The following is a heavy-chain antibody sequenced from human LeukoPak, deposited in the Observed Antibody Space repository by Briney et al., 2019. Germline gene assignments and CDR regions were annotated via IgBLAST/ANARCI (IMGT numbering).Heavy chain of an antibody. CDR1: GYTFTGYY. V-gene: IGHV1-2*06. D-gene: IGHD5-12*01. CDR3: ARAGRYTSNSGYALDY. Sequence: GASVKVSCKASGYTFTGYYMHWVRQAPGQGLQWMGRINPNGGGTIFAQKFQGRVTMTWDTSISTAYMELSSLSSDDTAFYYCARAGRYTSNSGYALDYWGQRTLVTVSS. J-gene: IGHJ4*02. CDR2: INPNGGGT.